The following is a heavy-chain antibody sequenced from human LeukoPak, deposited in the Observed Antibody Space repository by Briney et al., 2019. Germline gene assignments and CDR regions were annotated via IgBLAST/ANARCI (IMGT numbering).Heavy chain of an antibody. V-gene: IGHV1-2*02. D-gene: IGHD3-3*01. Sequence: ASVEVSCKASGYTFTGHYMHWVRQAPGQGLEWMGWINPNSGGTKYAQKFQGRVTLTRDTSISTAYMELSRLRCDDTAVYYCARSYDFWSGPPFDPWGQGTLVTVSS. J-gene: IGHJ5*02. CDR2: INPNSGGT. CDR3: ARSYDFWSGPPFDP. CDR1: GYTFTGHY.